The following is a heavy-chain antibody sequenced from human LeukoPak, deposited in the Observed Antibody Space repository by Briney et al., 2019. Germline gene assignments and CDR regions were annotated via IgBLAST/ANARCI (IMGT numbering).Heavy chain of an antibody. J-gene: IGHJ3*02. Sequence: SQTLSLTCAVSGGSISSGGYSWSWIRQPPGKGLEWIGYIYHSGSTYYNPSLKSRVTISVDRSKNQFSLKLSSVTAADTTVYYCARHSDSGSYKTYGFDIWGQGTMVTVSS. CDR2: IYHSGST. V-gene: IGHV4-30-2*01. CDR3: ARHSDSGSYKTYGFDI. CDR1: GGSISSGGYS. D-gene: IGHD1-26*01.